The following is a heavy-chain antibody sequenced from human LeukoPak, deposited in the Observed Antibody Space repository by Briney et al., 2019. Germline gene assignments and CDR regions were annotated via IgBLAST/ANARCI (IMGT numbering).Heavy chain of an antibody. J-gene: IGHJ4*02. CDR2: ITSSSRYI. V-gene: IGHV3-21*01. Sequence: PGGSLSLSCAASGFTFTSYSMNWVRQAPGKGLEWVSSITSSSRYIYYADSVKGRFTISRDNAKNSLYLQMNSLRAEDTAVYYCARDPGYCSSTSCYSYYFDCWGQGTLVTVSS. CDR1: GFTFTSYS. CDR3: ARDPGYCSSTSCYSYYFDC. D-gene: IGHD2-2*01.